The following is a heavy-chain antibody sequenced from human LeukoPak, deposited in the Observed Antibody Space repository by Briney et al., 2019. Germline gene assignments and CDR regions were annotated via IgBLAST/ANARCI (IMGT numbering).Heavy chain of an antibody. Sequence: SQTLFLTCTVSGGSISSGDYYWSWIRQPPGKGLEWIGYIYYSGSTYYNPSLKSRATISVDTSKNQFSLELSSVTAADTAVYYCARDLTSGLDVWGKGTTVTVSS. CDR1: GGSISSGDYY. V-gene: IGHV4-30-4*01. CDR3: ARDLTSGLDV. CDR2: IYYSGST. J-gene: IGHJ6*04. D-gene: IGHD1-14*01.